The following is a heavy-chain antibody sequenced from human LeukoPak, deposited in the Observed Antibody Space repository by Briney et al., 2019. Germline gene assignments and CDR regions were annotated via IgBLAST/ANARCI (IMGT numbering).Heavy chain of an antibody. V-gene: IGHV3-33*01. D-gene: IGHD5-12*01. CDR2: IWYDGSKD. J-gene: IGHJ4*02. Sequence: PGGSLRLSCVASGLNFENYGMHRVRQAPGKGLEWVAIIWYDGSKDYYADSVKGRFTISRDNSKNTLYLQMNSLSAEDTALYYCAGGYSGYDLKIDYWGQGTLVTVSS. CDR3: AGGYSGYDLKIDY. CDR1: GLNFENYG.